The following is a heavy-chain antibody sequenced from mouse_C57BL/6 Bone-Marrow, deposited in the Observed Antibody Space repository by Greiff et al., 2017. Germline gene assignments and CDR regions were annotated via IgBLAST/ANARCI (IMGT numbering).Heavy chain of an antibody. D-gene: IGHD1-1*01. Sequence: VQLQQPGAELVKPGASVKMSCKASGYTFTSYWITWVKQRPGQGLEWIGDIYPGSGSTNYNEKFKSRATLTVDTASSTAYMHLSSLTSEDSTVYYCSGRNYYGSSRPFDYWGQGTTLTVSS. CDR1: GYTFTSYW. CDR3: SGRNYYGSSRPFDY. V-gene: IGHV1-55*01. J-gene: IGHJ2*01. CDR2: IYPGSGST.